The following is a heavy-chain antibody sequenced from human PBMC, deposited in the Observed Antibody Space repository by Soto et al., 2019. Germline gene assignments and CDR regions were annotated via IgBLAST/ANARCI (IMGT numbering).Heavy chain of an antibody. Sequence: GGSLRLSCAASGFTFSSYGMHWVRQAPGKGLEWVAVIWYDGSNKYYADSVKGRFTISRDNSKNTLYLQMNSLRAEDTAVYYCARDYSKAAGSMDAWGQGTTVTVSS. D-gene: IGHD6-13*01. CDR2: IWYDGSNK. CDR1: GFTFSSYG. J-gene: IGHJ6*02. V-gene: IGHV3-33*01. CDR3: ARDYSKAAGSMDA.